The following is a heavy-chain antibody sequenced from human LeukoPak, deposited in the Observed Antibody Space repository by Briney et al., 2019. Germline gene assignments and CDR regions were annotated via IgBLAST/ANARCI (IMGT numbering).Heavy chain of an antibody. D-gene: IGHD2-15*01. J-gene: IGHJ4*02. CDR3: ARFVGACSGGSCYSDY. CDR2: IYPGDSDT. Sequence: GESLKISCKGSGYSFTSYWIGWVRQMPGKGLEWMGIIYPGDSDTRYSPSLQGQVTISADKSISTAYLQWNSLKASDTAMYYCARFVGACSGGSCYSDYWGQGTLVTVSS. V-gene: IGHV5-51*01. CDR1: GYSFTSYW.